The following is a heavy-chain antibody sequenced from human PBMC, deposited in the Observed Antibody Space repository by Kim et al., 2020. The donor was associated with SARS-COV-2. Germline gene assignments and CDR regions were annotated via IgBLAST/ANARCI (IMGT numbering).Heavy chain of an antibody. CDR1: GFTFSSYA. CDR3: AKEMTGRGYSYGSGFPFDY. D-gene: IGHD5-18*01. CDR2: ISGSGGST. V-gene: IGHV3-23*01. J-gene: IGHJ4*02. Sequence: GGSLRLSCAASGFTFSSYAMSWVRQAPGKGLEWVSAISGSGGSTYYADSVKGRFTISRDNSKNTLYLQMNSLRAEDTAVYYCAKEMTGRGYSYGSGFPFDYWGQGTLVTVSS.